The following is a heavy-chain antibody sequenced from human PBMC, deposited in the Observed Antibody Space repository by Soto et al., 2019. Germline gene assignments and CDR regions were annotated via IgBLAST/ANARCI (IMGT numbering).Heavy chain of an antibody. J-gene: IGHJ4*02. V-gene: IGHV3-15*01. CDR2: IKSKTDGVTT. D-gene: IGHD5-18*01. Sequence: PGGSLRLSCAASGFTFSNAWMSWVRQAPGKGLEWVGRIKSKTDGVTTDYAAPVKGRFTISRDDSKNTLYLQRNSLKTEDTAVYYCTTCRDTTTVPFEYWGQGTLVTVSS. CDR3: TTCRDTTTVPFEY. CDR1: GFTFSNAW.